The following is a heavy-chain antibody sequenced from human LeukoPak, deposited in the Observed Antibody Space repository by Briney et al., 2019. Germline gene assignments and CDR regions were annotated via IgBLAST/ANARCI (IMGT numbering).Heavy chain of an antibody. CDR3: ARGWYSGTYTYFDY. D-gene: IGHD1-26*01. J-gene: IGHJ4*02. CDR1: GYTFTDYY. Sequence: ASVKVSCKASGYTFTDYYMHWVRLAPGQGLEWMGWINPNSGGTNYAQKFQGRVTMTRDTSISTAYMELSRLRSDDTAVYYCARGWYSGTYTYFDYWGQGTLVTVSS. V-gene: IGHV1-2*02. CDR2: INPNSGGT.